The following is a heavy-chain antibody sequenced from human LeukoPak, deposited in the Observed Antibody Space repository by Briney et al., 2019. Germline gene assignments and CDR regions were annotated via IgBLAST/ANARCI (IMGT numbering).Heavy chain of an antibody. CDR2: ISAYNGNT. J-gene: IGHJ5*02. Sequence: ASVKVCCKASGYTFTRYGISWVRQAPGQGLEWMGWISAYNGNTNYEQKLQGRVTMTTDTSTSTAYMELRSLRSDDTAVYYCARTVPAVNNWFDPWGQGTLVTVSS. D-gene: IGHD2-2*01. CDR1: GYTFTRYG. V-gene: IGHV1-18*01. CDR3: ARTVPAVNNWFDP.